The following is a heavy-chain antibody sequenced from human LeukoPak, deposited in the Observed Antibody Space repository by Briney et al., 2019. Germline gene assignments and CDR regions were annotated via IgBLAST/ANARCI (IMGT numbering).Heavy chain of an antibody. CDR3: AKDCSGGSCYSS. J-gene: IGHJ4*02. CDR1: GFTFSSYS. Sequence: GGSLRLSCAVSGFTFSSYSMNWVRQAPGKGLEWVSSISSSSSYIYYADSVKGRFTISRDNAKNSLYLQMNSLRAEDTAVYYCAKDCSGGSCYSSWGQGTLVTVSS. V-gene: IGHV3-21*01. CDR2: ISSSSSYI. D-gene: IGHD2-15*01.